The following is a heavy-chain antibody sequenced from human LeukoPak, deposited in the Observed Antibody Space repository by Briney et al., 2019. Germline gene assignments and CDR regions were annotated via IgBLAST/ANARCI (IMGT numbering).Heavy chain of an antibody. D-gene: IGHD6-19*01. V-gene: IGHV4-39*07. CDR3: ARDLGGSGWYGGEY. Sequence: SETLSLTCTVSGGSISSSSYYWGWIRQPPGKGLEWIGSIYYSGSTYYNPSLKSRVTISVDTSKNQFSLKLSSVTAADTAVYYCARDLGGSGWYGGEYWGQGTLVTVSS. J-gene: IGHJ4*02. CDR1: GGSISSSSYY. CDR2: IYYSGST.